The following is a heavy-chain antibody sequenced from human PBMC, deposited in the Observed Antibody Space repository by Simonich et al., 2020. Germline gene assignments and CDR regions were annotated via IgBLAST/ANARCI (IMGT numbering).Heavy chain of an antibody. CDR2: INPNSGGT. CDR3: ARWPSIPASYGSGSYFDY. D-gene: IGHD3-10*01. V-gene: IGHV1-2*02. CDR1: GYTFTGYY. Sequence: QVQLVQSGAEVKKPGASVKVSCKASGYTFTGYYMHWVRQAPGQGLEWMVWINPNSGGTNYAQKVQGRVPMTRDTSISTAYMELSRLRYDDTAVYYCARWPSIPASYGSGSYFDYWGQGTLVTVSS. J-gene: IGHJ4*02.